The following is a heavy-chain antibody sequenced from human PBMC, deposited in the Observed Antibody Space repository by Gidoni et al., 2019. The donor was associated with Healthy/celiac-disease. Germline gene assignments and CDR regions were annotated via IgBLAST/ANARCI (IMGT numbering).Heavy chain of an antibody. CDR3: ATADYYGSGSEGYYYGMDV. V-gene: IGHV4-34*01. CDR2: INHSGST. CDR1: GGSFSGYY. Sequence: QVQLQQWGAGLLKPSETLSITCAVYGGSFSGYYWSWIRQPPGKGLEWIGEINHSGSTNYNPSLKSRVTISVDTSKNQFSLKLSSVTAADTAVYYCATADYYGSGSEGYYYGMDVWGQGTTVTVSS. D-gene: IGHD3-10*01. J-gene: IGHJ6*02.